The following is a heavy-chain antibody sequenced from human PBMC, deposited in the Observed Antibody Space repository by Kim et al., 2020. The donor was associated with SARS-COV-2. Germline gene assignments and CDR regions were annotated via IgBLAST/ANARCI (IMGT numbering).Heavy chain of an antibody. CDR3: AGGPRTRGYASASYSDNLDY. D-gene: IGHD3-10*01. Sequence: GGSLRLSCAASGFTFSSYGMHWVRQAPGKGLELVAVISYDGSNKYYADSLKRRFDISRNSPKNTLYMQMNSLRAEDTDVYYCAGGPRTRGYASASYSDNLDYWGRETLVTDST. J-gene: IGHJ4*01. CDR1: GFTFSSYG. V-gene: IGHV3-33*05. CDR2: ISYDGSNK.